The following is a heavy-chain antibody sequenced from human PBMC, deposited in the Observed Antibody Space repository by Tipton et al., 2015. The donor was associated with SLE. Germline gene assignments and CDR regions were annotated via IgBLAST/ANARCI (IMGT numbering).Heavy chain of an antibody. D-gene: IGHD4-11*01. CDR1: GGFVSSSSKY. CDR3: ARGFLNPVTTVHYYFDL. V-gene: IGHV4-39*07. CDR2: IYYTGTTT. Sequence: TLSLTCTVSGGFVSSSSKYWAWIRQPPGKGLEWIGSIYYTGTTTYYNSFLKSRVTMSVDTSKNHFSLKLISVTAADTAVYYCARGFLNPVTTVHYYFDLWGRGTLVTVSS. J-gene: IGHJ2*01.